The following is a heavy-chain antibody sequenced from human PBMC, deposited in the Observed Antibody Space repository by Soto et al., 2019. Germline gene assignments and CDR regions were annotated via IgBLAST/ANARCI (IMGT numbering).Heavy chain of an antibody. CDR1: GGTFSSYA. Sequence: SVRVSCKXSGGTFSSYAISWVRQAPGQGLEWMGGIIPIFGTANYAQKFQGRVTITADESTSTAYMELSSLRSEDTAVYYCARVAVEDDYGDYWGQGTLVTVSS. CDR3: ARVAVEDDYGDY. J-gene: IGHJ4*02. D-gene: IGHD2-15*01. V-gene: IGHV1-69*13. CDR2: IIPIFGTA.